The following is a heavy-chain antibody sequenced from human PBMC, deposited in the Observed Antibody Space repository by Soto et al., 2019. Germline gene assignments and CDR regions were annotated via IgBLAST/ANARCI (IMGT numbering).Heavy chain of an antibody. V-gene: IGHV3-30*18. Sequence: PGGSLRLSCAASGFTFSSYGMHWVRQAPGKGLEWVAVISYDGSNKYYADSVKGRFTISRDNSKNTLYLQMNSLRAEDTAVYYCAKELGYCSSTSGPLNYYYYYGVEVWGQGTTVTVSS. CDR2: ISYDGSNK. J-gene: IGHJ6*02. CDR3: AKELGYCSSTSGPLNYYYYYGVEV. D-gene: IGHD2-2*01. CDR1: GFTFSSYG.